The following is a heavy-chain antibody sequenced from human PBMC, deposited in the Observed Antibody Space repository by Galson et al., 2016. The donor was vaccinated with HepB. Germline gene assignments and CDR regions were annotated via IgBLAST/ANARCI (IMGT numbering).Heavy chain of an antibody. J-gene: IGHJ3*02. V-gene: IGHV5-51*01. D-gene: IGHD2-21*02. Sequence: QSGAEVKKPGESLKISCKGSGYNFPTYWIGWVRQMPGKGLECMGIIYPGDSDTRYSPSFQGQVTISADKSINTAYLQWSALKASASAMHYCARRLPPGSPRDSFDMWGQGTMVTVSS. CDR2: IYPGDSDT. CDR3: ARRLPPGSPRDSFDM. CDR1: GYNFPTYW.